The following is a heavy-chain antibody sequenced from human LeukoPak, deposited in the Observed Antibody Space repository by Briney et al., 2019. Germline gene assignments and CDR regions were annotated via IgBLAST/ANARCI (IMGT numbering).Heavy chain of an antibody. CDR2: IKQDGGEK. CDR1: GFTLSGYW. V-gene: IGHV3-7*01. D-gene: IGHD3-10*01. CDR3: ARDRGFGQADV. J-gene: IGHJ6*04. Sequence: GGSLRLSCAASGFTLSGYWMSWLRQAPGKGLEWVANIKQDGGEKYYMDSVKGRFTISRDNAKNSLYLQMNSLRAEDTAVYYCARDRGFGQADVWGKGTTVTVSS.